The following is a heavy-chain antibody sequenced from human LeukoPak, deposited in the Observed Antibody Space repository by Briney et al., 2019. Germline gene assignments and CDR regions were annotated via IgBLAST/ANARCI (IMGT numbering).Heavy chain of an antibody. Sequence: PSETLSLTCTVSGGSISSGSYYWSWIRQPAGKGLEWIGHIYTSGSTNYNPSLKSRVTISVDTSKNQFSLKLSSVTAADTAVYYCARGVNSGYFDYCGQGTLVTVSS. J-gene: IGHJ4*02. D-gene: IGHD1-26*01. CDR3: ARGVNSGYFDY. CDR1: GGSISSGSYY. CDR2: IYTSGST. V-gene: IGHV4-61*09.